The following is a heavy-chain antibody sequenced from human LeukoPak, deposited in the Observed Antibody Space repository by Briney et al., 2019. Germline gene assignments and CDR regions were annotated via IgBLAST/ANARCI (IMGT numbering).Heavy chain of an antibody. D-gene: IGHD1-26*01. Sequence: GETLKISCKGSGYSCTSYWIDWVRQMTGKGLEWMGVIYPGDSDTRYSPSFQGQVTISADKSISTAYLQWSSLKASDTAMYYCASDVGATGPQWGQGTLVTVSS. V-gene: IGHV5-51*01. CDR2: IYPGDSDT. CDR3: ASDVGATGPQ. J-gene: IGHJ4*02. CDR1: GYSCTSYW.